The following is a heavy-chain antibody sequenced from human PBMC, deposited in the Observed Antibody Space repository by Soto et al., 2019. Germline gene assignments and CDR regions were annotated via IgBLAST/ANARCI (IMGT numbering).Heavy chain of an antibody. V-gene: IGHV4-34*01. J-gene: IGHJ5*01. CDR3: ATTTVSSFWFDS. CDR1: GGSFSGHY. Sequence: SETLSLTCSVSGGSFSGHYWSWVRQSPGKGLEWIGEINNSGTTNYNSSLKSRVSIELDTSKKQFSLRLASVTVADSAVYFCATTTVSSFWFDSWGQGTLVTV. D-gene: IGHD4-4*01. CDR2: INNSGTT.